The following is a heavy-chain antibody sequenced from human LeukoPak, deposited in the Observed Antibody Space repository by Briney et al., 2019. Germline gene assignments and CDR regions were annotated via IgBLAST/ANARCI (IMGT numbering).Heavy chain of an antibody. V-gene: IGHV3-11*04. J-gene: IGHJ6*03. CDR3: ARGEFGDYYYFYMDV. Sequence: PGGSLRLSCAVSGFTFSDTYMTWIRQAPGKGLESLSYISPSGTDISYADSVKGRFTISRDDAKNSLFLQMNSLRAEDTATYYCARGEFGDYYYFYMDVWGKGTTVTVSS. D-gene: IGHD2/OR15-2a*01. CDR2: ISPSGTDI. CDR1: GFTFSDTY.